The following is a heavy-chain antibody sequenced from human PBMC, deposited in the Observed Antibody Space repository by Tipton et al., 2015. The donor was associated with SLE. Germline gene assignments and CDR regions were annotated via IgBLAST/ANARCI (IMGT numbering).Heavy chain of an antibody. CDR1: GYTFTDFL. CDR2: INPNSGAT. Sequence: QSGPEVKKPGASVKVSCKASGYTFTDFLVHWVRQAPGQGLEWMGWINPNSGATNSAQKFQGRLTMTSDTSTRTAFMELSSLKSDDTAVYYCARVRTYWGQGTLVTVSS. CDR3: ARVRTY. D-gene: IGHD1-14*01. V-gene: IGHV1-2*02. J-gene: IGHJ4*02.